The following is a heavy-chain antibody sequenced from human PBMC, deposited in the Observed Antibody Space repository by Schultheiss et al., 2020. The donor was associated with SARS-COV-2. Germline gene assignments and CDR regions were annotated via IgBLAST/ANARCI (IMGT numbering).Heavy chain of an antibody. Sequence: ASVKVSCKASGYTFTSYDINWVRQATGQGLEWMGWMNPNSGNTGYAQKFQGRVTMTRNTSISTAYMELSSLRSEDTAVYYCARDPYCSGGSCYSGGGMDVWGQGTTVTVSS. D-gene: IGHD2-15*01. CDR1: GYTFTSYD. CDR2: MNPNSGNT. CDR3: ARDPYCSGGSCYSGGGMDV. V-gene: IGHV1-8*01. J-gene: IGHJ6*02.